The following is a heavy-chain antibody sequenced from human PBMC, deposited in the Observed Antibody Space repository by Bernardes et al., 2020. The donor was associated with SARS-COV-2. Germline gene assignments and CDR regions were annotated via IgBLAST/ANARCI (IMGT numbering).Heavy chain of an antibody. CDR3: AAGAIYGSGRDY. CDR1: GFTFTSSA. CDR2: IVVGSGNT. Sequence: SMKVSCKASGFTFTSSAMQWVRQARGQRLEWIGWIVVGSGNTNYAQKFQERVTITRDMSTSTAYMELSSLRSEDTAVYYCAAGAIYGSGRDYWGQGTLVTVSS. V-gene: IGHV1-58*02. J-gene: IGHJ4*02. D-gene: IGHD3-10*01.